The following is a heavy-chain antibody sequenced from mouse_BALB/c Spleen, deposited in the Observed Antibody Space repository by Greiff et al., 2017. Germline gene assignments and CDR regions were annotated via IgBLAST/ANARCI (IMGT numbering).Heavy chain of an antibody. V-gene: IGHV5-12-1*01. CDR3: ARHGLRSNCAMDD. D-gene: IGHD1-1*01. CDR1: GFAFSSYD. J-gene: IGHJ4*01. Sequence: DVKLVESGGGLVKPGGSLKLSCAASGFAFSSYDMSWVRQTPEQRLEWVAYISSGGGSTYYPDNVKGRFTISRDNAKNTRYLQMSSLKSEDTAMYYGARHGLRSNCAMDDWGQGTSVTVSS. CDR2: ISSGGGST.